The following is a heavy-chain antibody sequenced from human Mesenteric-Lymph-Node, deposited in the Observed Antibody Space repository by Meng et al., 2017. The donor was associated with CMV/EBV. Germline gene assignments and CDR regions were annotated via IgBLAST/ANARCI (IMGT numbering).Heavy chain of an antibody. CDR1: GFTFSNYW. V-gene: IGHV3-74*03. CDR2: IFSGGSPT. Sequence: SGFTFSNYWMHWVRQAPGKGLVWVSRIFSGGSPTEYADSVKGRFTISRDNAKNTLYLEMNSLRAEDTAVYYCARVERGGYSVSGGLAHWGQGALVTVSS. CDR3: ARVERGGYSVSGGLAH. J-gene: IGHJ4*02. D-gene: IGHD3-16*01.